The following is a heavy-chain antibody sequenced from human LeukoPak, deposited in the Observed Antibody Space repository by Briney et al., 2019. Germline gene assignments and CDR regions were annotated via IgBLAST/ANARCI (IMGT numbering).Heavy chain of an antibody. CDR1: GFTFSSYA. V-gene: IGHV3-23*01. CDR2: ISGSGGST. CDR3: AKYYDSSGYYYDYFDY. J-gene: IGHJ4*02. Sequence: AGGSLRLSCAASGFTFSSYAMSWVRQAPGKGLEWVSAISGSGGSTYYADSVKGRFTISRDNSKNTLYLQMNSLRAEDTAVYYCAKYYDSSGYYYDYFDYWGQGTLVTVSS. D-gene: IGHD3-22*01.